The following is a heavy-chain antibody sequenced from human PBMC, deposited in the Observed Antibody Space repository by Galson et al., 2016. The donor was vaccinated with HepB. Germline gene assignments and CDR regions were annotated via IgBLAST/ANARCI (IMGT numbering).Heavy chain of an antibody. CDR3: ATVVMVTAGYDY. J-gene: IGHJ4*02. V-gene: IGHV3-15*01. CDR1: GFSFSKAW. D-gene: IGHD2-15*01. Sequence: SLRLSCAASGFSFSKAWMTWVRQAPGKGLEWVGRIRSKSDGGTTDYAAPVKGRFTISRDDSKNTVSLQVDSLKSEDTAVYYRATVVMVTAGYDYWGQGTLVTVSS. CDR2: IRSKSDGGTT.